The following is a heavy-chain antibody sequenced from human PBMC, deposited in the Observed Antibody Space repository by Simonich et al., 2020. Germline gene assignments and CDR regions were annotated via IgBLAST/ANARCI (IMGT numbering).Heavy chain of an antibody. J-gene: IGHJ6*02. CDR3: ARVPGIYYYYGMDV. CDR1: GYTFTGYY. D-gene: IGHD3-10*01. Sequence: GAEVKKPGASVKVSCKASGYTFTGYYMHWVRQAPGQGLEWMGRINPNSGGTNYAQKFQGRVTMTRDTSISTAYMERSRLRSDDTAVYYCARVPGIYYYYGMDVWGQGTMVTVSS. CDR2: INPNSGGT. V-gene: IGHV1-2*06.